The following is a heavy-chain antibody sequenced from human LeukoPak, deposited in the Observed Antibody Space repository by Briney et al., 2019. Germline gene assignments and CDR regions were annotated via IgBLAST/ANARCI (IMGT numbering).Heavy chain of an antibody. V-gene: IGHV4-39*07. D-gene: IGHD5-12*01. CDR2: IYYSGST. Sequence: PSETLSLTCTVSGGSISSGSYYRGWIRQPPGKGLEWIGSIYYSGSTYYNPSLKSRVTISVDTSKNQFSLKLSSVTAADTAVYYCARDQRSGYSGYDYYYYYYMDVWGKGTTVTVSS. J-gene: IGHJ6*03. CDR1: GGSISSGSYY. CDR3: ARDQRSGYSGYDYYYYYYMDV.